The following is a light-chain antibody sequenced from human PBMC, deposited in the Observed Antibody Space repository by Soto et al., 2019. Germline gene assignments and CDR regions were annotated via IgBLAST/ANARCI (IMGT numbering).Light chain of an antibody. Sequence: QSALTQPATVSGSPGQPITISCTRTSSDVGGYDYVSWYQQHPGKVPKLIIYEVSIRASGVSNRFSASKSANTASLTISGLQPEDEADYYCSSFTSSGTLFGGGTKLTVL. CDR1: SSDVGGYDY. J-gene: IGLJ3*02. CDR3: SSFTSSGTL. CDR2: EVS. V-gene: IGLV2-14*01.